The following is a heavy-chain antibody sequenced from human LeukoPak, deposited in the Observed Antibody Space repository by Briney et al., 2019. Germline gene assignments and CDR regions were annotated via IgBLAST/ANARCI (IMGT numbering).Heavy chain of an antibody. V-gene: IGHV3-33*06. D-gene: IGHD4-11*01. CDR3: AKDRDYNFDDAFDI. CDR1: GFSFSAYG. Sequence: GRSLRLSCAASGFSFSAYGVHWVRQAPGKGLEWVAVIWYDGSSKDYADSVKGRFTISRDNSKNTLYLQMNSLRAEDTAVYYCAKDRDYNFDDAFDIWGQGTMVTVSS. CDR2: IWYDGSSK. J-gene: IGHJ3*02.